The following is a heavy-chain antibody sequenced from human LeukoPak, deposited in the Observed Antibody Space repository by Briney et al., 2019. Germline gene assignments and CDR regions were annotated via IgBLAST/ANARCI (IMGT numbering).Heavy chain of an antibody. D-gene: IGHD5-18*01. CDR2: NSGSGGST. Sequence: GGSLRLFCAASGFTFSSYGMSWARQAPGKGLEWGSANSGSGGSTYYADSEKGRFTIPRDNSKNTLYLQMNSLRAEDTAVYYCAKDAFRINGYSYGHQYYFDYWVQGTLVTVSS. J-gene: IGHJ4*02. V-gene: IGHV3-23*01. CDR3: AKDAFRINGYSYGHQYYFDY. CDR1: GFTFSSYG.